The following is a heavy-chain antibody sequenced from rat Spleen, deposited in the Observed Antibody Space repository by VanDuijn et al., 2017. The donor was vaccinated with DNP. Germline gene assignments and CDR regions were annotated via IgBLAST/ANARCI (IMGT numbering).Heavy chain of an antibody. Sequence: EVQLVESGGGLVQPGRSLKLSCAASGFTFSNYDMAWVRQAPTKGLEWVASISPGGGGTYYRDSVKGRFIVSRDNAKSSLYLQRDSLRSDDSATYYCASLPYYGYWGDYWGQGVMVTVSS. CDR3: ASLPYYGYWGDY. CDR1: GFTFSNYD. D-gene: IGHD1-7*01. J-gene: IGHJ2*01. CDR2: ISPGGGGT. V-gene: IGHV5-25*01.